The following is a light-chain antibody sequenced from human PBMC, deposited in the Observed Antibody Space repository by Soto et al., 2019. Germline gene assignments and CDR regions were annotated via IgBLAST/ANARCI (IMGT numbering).Light chain of an antibody. CDR1: QSVSNY. CDR3: LKTGSFPWT. CDR2: DAS. V-gene: IGKV3-11*01. Sequence: EIVLTQSPATLSLSPGERATLSCRASQSVSNYLAWYQQRPGQAPRLLIYDASNRATGIPAKFSGSGSGTDFTLTISTLEPEDFATYYCLKTGSFPWTFGHGTRVEIK. J-gene: IGKJ1*01.